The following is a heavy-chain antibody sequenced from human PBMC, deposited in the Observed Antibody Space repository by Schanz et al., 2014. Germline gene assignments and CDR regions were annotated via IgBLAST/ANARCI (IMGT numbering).Heavy chain of an antibody. V-gene: IGHV3-74*01. Sequence: EVQLVESGGELVQPGGSLRLSCAASGFTFSSYWMHWVRQVPGKGPVWVSHINSDGTTTTYAGSVKGRFTISRDNAENTLYLQRNRLRVEDTAVYYCAMGGYQLPHWGQGTLVTVSS. CDR1: GFTFSSYW. J-gene: IGHJ4*02. D-gene: IGHD1-7*01. CDR2: INSDGTTT. CDR3: AMGGYQLPH.